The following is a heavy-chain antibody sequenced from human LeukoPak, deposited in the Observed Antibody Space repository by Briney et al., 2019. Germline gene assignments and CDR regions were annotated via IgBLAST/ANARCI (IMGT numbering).Heavy chain of an antibody. CDR3: TRDFAFQQFDY. D-gene: IGHD1/OR15-1a*01. V-gene: IGHV3-7*01. CDR2: INQDGSTK. CDR1: GFSFSNSW. J-gene: IGHJ4*02. Sequence: GGSLRLSCAATGFSFSNSWMTWVRQAPGKGPEWLANINQDGSTKNYVDAVEGRFTISRDDAKNSLYLQMNSLRAEDTAVYYCTRDFAFQQFDYRGQGTLVTVSS.